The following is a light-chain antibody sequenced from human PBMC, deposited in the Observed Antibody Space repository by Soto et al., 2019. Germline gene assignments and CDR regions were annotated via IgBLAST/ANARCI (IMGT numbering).Light chain of an antibody. CDR1: QDISNY. J-gene: IGKJ4*01. CDR3: QQSYSTPLT. CDR2: AAS. V-gene: IGKV1-39*01. Sequence: DIQMTQSPSSLSASVGDRVTITCRASQDISNYLNWYQQKPGKAPKLLIYAASSLQSGVPPRFSGSGSGTDFTLTISSLQPEDFATYYCQQSYSTPLTFGGGTKVDIK.